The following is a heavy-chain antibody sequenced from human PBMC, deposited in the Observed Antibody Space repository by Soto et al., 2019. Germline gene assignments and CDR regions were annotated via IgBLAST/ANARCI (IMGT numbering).Heavy chain of an antibody. D-gene: IGHD2-15*01. CDR1: GGSISSYY. V-gene: IGHV4-59*01. Sequence: QVQLQESGPGLVKPSETLSLTCTVSGGSISSYYWSWIRQPPGKGLEWIGYIYYSGSTNYNPSLKSRVTISVDTSKNQFSLKLSSVTAADTPVYYCARTPGGYCSGGSCYSGWFGAFDIWGQGTMVTVSS. CDR2: IYYSGST. CDR3: ARTPGGYCSGGSCYSGWFGAFDI. J-gene: IGHJ3*02.